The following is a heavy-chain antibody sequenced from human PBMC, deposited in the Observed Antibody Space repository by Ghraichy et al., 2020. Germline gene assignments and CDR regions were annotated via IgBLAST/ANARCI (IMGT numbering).Heavy chain of an antibody. CDR1: GGSISSYY. Sequence: GSLSLTCTVSGGSISSYYWSWIRQPPGKGLEWIGHIYYSGSTNYNPSLKSRVTISVDTSKNQFSLKLSSVTAAATAGYYCARVITMVRGVTYSNWFDPWGQGTLVTVSS. CDR2: IYYSGST. CDR3: ARVITMVRGVTYSNWFDP. J-gene: IGHJ5*02. D-gene: IGHD3-10*01. V-gene: IGHV4-59*01.